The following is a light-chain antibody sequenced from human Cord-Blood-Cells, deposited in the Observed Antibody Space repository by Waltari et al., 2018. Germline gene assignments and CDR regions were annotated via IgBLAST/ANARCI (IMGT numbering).Light chain of an antibody. V-gene: IGLV3-9*01. Sequence: SYELTQPLSVSVALGQTARLPCWGNNIGSNNVHWYQQKPGQAPVLVIYRDSNRPSGIPERFSGSNSGNTATLTISRAQAGDEADYYCQVWDSSTDVVFGGGTKLTVL. J-gene: IGLJ2*01. CDR3: QVWDSSTDVV. CDR1: NIGSNN. CDR2: RDS.